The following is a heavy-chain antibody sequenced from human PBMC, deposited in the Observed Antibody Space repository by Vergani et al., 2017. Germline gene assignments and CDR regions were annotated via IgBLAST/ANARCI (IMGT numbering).Heavy chain of an antibody. Sequence: QVQLVQSGAEVKKPGASVKVSCKASGYTFTSYYMHWVRQAPGQGLEWMGIINPSGGSTSYAQKFQGRVTMTRDTSTSTVYMELSSLRSEDTAVYYCARDSDGVVQAYGMDVWGQGTTVTVSS. CDR2: INPSGGST. J-gene: IGHJ6*02. D-gene: IGHD3-3*01. V-gene: IGHV1-46*01. CDR3: ARDSDGVVQAYGMDV. CDR1: GYTFTSYY.